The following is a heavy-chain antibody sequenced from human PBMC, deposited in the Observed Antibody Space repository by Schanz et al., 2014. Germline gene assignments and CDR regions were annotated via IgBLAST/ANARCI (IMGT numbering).Heavy chain of an antibody. D-gene: IGHD2-2*01. CDR3: AKDRYCSSSSCSDYFDY. V-gene: IGHV3-33*06. CDR2: IWYDGSTT. CDR1: GFTFSSFG. J-gene: IGHJ4*02. Sequence: QVQLVESGGCVVQPGRSLRLSCAASGFTFSSFGMHWVRQAPGKGLEWVAVIWYDGSTTYYADSVKGRFTISRDNSRKTLYLQMNSLRAEDTAVYYCAKDRYCSSSSCSDYFDYWGRGTLVTVSS.